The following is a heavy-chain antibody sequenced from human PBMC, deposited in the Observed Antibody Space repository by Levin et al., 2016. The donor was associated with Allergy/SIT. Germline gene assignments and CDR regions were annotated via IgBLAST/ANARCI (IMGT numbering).Heavy chain of an antibody. J-gene: IGHJ4*02. CDR2: IYIGGTT. CDR1: GFSVSDNY. Sequence: GGSLRLSCAVSGFSVSDNYMSWVRQAPGKGLEWVSVIYIGGTTFYADSVKGRFTISRDDSTNTVYMEMTNLRSEDTAVYYCARGIEAGATLFDFWGQGTLVTVSS. V-gene: IGHV3-53*05. D-gene: IGHD6-13*01. CDR3: ARGIEAGATLFDF.